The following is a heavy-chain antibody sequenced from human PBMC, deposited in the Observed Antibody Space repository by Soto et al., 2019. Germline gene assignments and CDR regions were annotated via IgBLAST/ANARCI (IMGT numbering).Heavy chain of an antibody. D-gene: IGHD1-26*01. CDR3: ARGTRENCFYAMEV. CDR1: GGSFSKYG. Sequence: QVQLVQSGAEVKMPGSSVRVSCKASGGSFSKYGISWVRQAPGQGLEWMGGIIPMFGIGNYAEKFLGRVTISADESTSTSHMGLSSLRSEDTAVYFCARGTRENCFYAMEVWGQGTTVTVSS. V-gene: IGHV1-69*01. CDR2: IIPMFGIG. J-gene: IGHJ6*02.